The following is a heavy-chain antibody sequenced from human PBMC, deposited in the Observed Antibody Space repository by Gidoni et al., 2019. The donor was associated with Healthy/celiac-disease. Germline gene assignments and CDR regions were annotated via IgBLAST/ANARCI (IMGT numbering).Heavy chain of an antibody. CDR3: ARGDTAMGMYYFDY. CDR1: VFTFSSYE. J-gene: IGHJ4*02. Sequence: EVQLVESGGGLVQPGVSLRLSCAASVFTFSSYEMNWVRQAPGKWLEWVSYISSSGSTIYYADAVKGRFTISRDNAKNSLYLQMNSLRAEDTAVYYCARGDTAMGMYYFDYWGQGTLVTVSA. D-gene: IGHD5-18*01. CDR2: ISSSGSTI. V-gene: IGHV3-48*03.